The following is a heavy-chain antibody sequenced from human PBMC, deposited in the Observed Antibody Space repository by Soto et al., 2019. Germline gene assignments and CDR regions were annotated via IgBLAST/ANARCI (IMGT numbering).Heavy chain of an antibody. CDR3: GRGTYYDFWSGYLAYGMDV. D-gene: IGHD3-3*01. Sequence: QVQLQGTGPGLVKPSGTLSLTCAVSGGPITSSNWWSWVRQRAGKGLERIGEIYHSGSTNDNPSLTRRVTISVDKSKIQFSLKVSSVTAADTAVYYCGRGTYYDFWSGYLAYGMDVWGQGTTVTVSS. CDR2: IYHSGST. V-gene: IGHV4-4*02. CDR1: GGPITSSNW. J-gene: IGHJ6*02.